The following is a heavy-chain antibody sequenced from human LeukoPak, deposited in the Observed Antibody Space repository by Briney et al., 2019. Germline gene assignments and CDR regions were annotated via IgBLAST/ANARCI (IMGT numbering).Heavy chain of an antibody. D-gene: IGHD5-12*01. Sequence: SETLSLTCTVSGGSISSYYWSWIRQPPGKGLEWIGYLYYSGSTIYNPSLKSRVTISVDTSKNQFSLKLSSVTAADTAVYYCARGSGSGYGDYWGQGTLVTVSS. CDR2: LYYSGST. CDR3: ARGSGSGYGDY. V-gene: IGHV4-59*01. J-gene: IGHJ4*02. CDR1: GGSISSYY.